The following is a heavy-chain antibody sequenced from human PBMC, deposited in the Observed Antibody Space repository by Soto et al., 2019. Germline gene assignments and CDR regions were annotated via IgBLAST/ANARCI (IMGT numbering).Heavy chain of an antibody. J-gene: IGHJ6*02. V-gene: IGHV3-30-3*01. CDR2: ISYDGFNK. Sequence: QVQLVESGGGVVQPGRSLRLSCAASGLTFNNYAMHWVRQAPGKGLEWVADISYDGFNKDHADAVRGRFTISRDNSKNTLYLQMNSLRAEDTAVYYCVAAVGFYYYYAMDVWGQGTTVTVSS. D-gene: IGHD6-13*01. CDR3: VAAVGFYYYYAMDV. CDR1: GLTFNNYA.